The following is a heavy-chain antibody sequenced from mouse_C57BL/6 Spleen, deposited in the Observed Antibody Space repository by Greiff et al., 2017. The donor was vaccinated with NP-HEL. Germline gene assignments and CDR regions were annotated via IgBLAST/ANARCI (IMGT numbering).Heavy chain of an antibody. CDR1: GYAFSSSW. CDR3: ASRGDSRGYASDY. Sequence: QVQLQQSGPELVKPGASVKLSCKASGYAFSSSWMHWVKQRPGKGLEWIGRIYPGDGDTNYNGTFKGKATLTADKSSSTTYMQLSSLTSEDSAVYFCASRGDSRGYASDYWGQGTPVTVSA. J-gene: IGHJ3*01. V-gene: IGHV1-82*01. D-gene: IGHD3-2*02. CDR2: IYPGDGDT.